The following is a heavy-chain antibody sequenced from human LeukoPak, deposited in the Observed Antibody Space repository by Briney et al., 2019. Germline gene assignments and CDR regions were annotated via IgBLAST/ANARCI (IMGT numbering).Heavy chain of an antibody. D-gene: IGHD3-22*01. V-gene: IGHV3-53*01. J-gene: IGHJ4*02. CDR2: IYSGGST. CDR3: AKDIDSSGYVFYFDY. CDR1: GFTVSSNY. Sequence: PSGGSLRLSCAASGFTVSSNYMSWVRQAPGKGLEWVSVIYSGGSTYYADSVKGRFTISRDNSKNTLYLQMNSLRAEDTAVYYCAKDIDSSGYVFYFDYWGQGTLVTVSS.